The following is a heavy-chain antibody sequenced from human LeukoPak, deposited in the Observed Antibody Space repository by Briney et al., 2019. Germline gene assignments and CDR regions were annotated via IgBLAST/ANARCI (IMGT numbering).Heavy chain of an antibody. V-gene: IGHV1-2*02. J-gene: IGHJ5*02. Sequence: ASVKVSCKASGYTFTGYYMHWVRQAPGQGLEWMGWINPNSGGTNYAQKFQGRVTMTRDTSISTAYMELSRLRSDDTVVYYCARESASYCSSTSCYASWFDPWGQGTLVTVSS. CDR2: INPNSGGT. CDR3: ARESASYCSSTSCYASWFDP. D-gene: IGHD2-2*01. CDR1: GYTFTGYY.